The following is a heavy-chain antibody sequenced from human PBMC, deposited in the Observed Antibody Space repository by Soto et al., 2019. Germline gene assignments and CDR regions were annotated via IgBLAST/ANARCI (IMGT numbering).Heavy chain of an antibody. Sequence: AGGSLRLSCAASGFTFSSYALHWVRQTPGKGLEWVAVISYDGSNKYYADSVKGRFTISRDNSKNTLYLQMNSLRAEDTAVYYCARSFHQRRSYPSGRVGMDVWGQGTTVTVSS. CDR3: ARSFHQRRSYPSGRVGMDV. CDR1: GFTFSSYA. V-gene: IGHV3-30-3*01. CDR2: ISYDGSNK. J-gene: IGHJ6*02.